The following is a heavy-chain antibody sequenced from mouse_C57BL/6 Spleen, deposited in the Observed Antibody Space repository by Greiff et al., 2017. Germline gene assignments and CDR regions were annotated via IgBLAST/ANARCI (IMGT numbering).Heavy chain of an antibody. D-gene: IGHD1-1*01. V-gene: IGHV1-59*01. CDR2: IDPSDSYT. CDR1: GYTFTSYW. Sequence: QVQLQQSGAELVRPGTSVKLSCKASGYTFTSYWMHWVKQRPGQGLEWIGVIDPSDSYTNYNQKFKGKATLTVDTSSSTAYMQLSSLTSEDSAVYYCARSGITTVVATRFDYWGQGTTLTVSS. J-gene: IGHJ2*01. CDR3: ARSGITTVVATRFDY.